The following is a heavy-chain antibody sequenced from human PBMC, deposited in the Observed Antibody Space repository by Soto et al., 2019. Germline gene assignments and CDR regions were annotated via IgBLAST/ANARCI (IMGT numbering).Heavy chain of an antibody. V-gene: IGHV3-30*18. D-gene: IGHD3-3*01. CDR3: AKDTENYDFWGVYYTNYYYGMDV. J-gene: IGHJ6*02. CDR1: GFTFSSYG. Sequence: QVQLVESGGGVVQPGRSLRLSCAASGFTFSSYGMHWVRQAPGKGLEWVAVISYDGSNKYYADSVKGRFTISRDNSKNTLYQKMNSLGAGDRALYYCAKDTENYDFWGVYYTNYYYGMDVWGQGTTATVSS. CDR2: ISYDGSNK.